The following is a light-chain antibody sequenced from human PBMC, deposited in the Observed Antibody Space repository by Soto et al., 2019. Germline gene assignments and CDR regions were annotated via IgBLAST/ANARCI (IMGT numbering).Light chain of an antibody. CDR2: GAS. J-gene: IGKJ1*01. V-gene: IGKV3-20*01. Sequence: EIVMTQSPATLSVCPGEGATLXCRASQSISSYVGWFQQNPGQAPRRLIYGASSRATGIPVRFSGSGSGTEFTRTISRLEPEDFAVYCGQQYGSSPWTFGQGTKVDIK. CDR3: QQYGSSPWT. CDR1: QSISSY.